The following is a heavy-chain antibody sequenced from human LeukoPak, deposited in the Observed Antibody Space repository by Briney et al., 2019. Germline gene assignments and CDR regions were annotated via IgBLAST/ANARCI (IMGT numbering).Heavy chain of an antibody. D-gene: IGHD6-6*01. CDR1: GFTFSSYA. J-gene: IGHJ4*02. CDR2: IRYDGSNK. Sequence: PGGSLRLSCSASGFTFSSYAMHWVRQAPGKGLEWVAVIRYDGSNKYYADSVKGRFTISRDNSKNTLYLQMNSLRAEDTAVYYCARDLSIADDYWGQGTLVTVSS. CDR3: ARDLSIADDY. V-gene: IGHV3-33*08.